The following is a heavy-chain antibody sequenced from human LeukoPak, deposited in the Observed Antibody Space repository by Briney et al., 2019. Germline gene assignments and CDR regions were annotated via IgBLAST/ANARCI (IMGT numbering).Heavy chain of an antibody. CDR1: GYTFTSYD. V-gene: IGHV1-8*01. J-gene: IGHJ3*02. CDR2: MNPNSGNT. CDR3: ARVLVDNDAFDI. Sequence: ASVKVSCKASGYTFTSYDINWVRQATGQGLEWMGWMNPNSGNTGYAQKFQGRVTMTRNTSISTAYMELSSLRSEDTAVYYCARVLVDNDAFDIWGRGTMVTVSS. D-gene: IGHD5-24*01.